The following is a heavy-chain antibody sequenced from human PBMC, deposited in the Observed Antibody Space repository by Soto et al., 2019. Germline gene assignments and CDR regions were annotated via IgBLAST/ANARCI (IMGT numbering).Heavy chain of an antibody. CDR1: GGSISSYY. CDR3: ARDRYYYDSSGYYYNWFDP. Sequence: SNTLSLTCTVSGGSISSYYWSWIRQPPGKGLEWIGYIYYSGSTNYNPSLKIRVTISVDTSKNQFSLKLSSVTAADTAVYYFARDRYYYDSSGYYYNWFDPWGQGTLVTASS. CDR2: IYYSGST. D-gene: IGHD3-22*01. V-gene: IGHV4-59*01. J-gene: IGHJ5*02.